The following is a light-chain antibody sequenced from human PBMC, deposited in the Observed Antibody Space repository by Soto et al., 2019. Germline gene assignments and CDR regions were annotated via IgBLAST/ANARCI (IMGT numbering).Light chain of an antibody. Sequence: IQITQSPSSLSSSVGYRVTITCLASQSISSYLNWYQQKPGKAPKLLIYAASSLQSGVPSRFSGSGSGTDFTLTISSLQPEDFATYQCQQSYSHHWKLGQGTXVDIK. CDR3: QQSYSHHWK. CDR1: QSISSY. J-gene: IGKJ1*01. CDR2: AAS. V-gene: IGKV1-39*01.